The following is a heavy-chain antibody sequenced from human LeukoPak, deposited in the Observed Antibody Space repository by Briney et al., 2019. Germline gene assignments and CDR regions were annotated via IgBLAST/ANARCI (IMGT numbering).Heavy chain of an antibody. CDR3: AKDLGDILTGYYFFDY. CDR2: ISGSGGST. Sequence: GGSLRLSCAASGFTFSTYAMNWVRQAPGKGLEWVSAISGSGGSTYYADSVKGRFTIPRDNSKNTLYLQMNSLRAEDTAVYYCAKDLGDILTGYYFFDYWGQGTLVTVSS. D-gene: IGHD3-9*01. J-gene: IGHJ4*02. CDR1: GFTFSTYA. V-gene: IGHV3-23*01.